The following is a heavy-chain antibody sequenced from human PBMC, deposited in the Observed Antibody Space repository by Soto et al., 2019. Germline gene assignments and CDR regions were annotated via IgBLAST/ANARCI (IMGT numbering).Heavy chain of an antibody. V-gene: IGHV3-48*03. CDR3: ARRASR. Sequence: GGSLSLSCSASGFPFSTSEMYWVRQAPGKGLGWVSYIQPSGQPIFYADSCKGRFTISRDNAKNSLYLQMSSLRAEDSAVYYGARRASRWGQGTMVTVS. CDR2: IQPSGQPI. J-gene: IGHJ3*01. CDR1: GFPFSTSE. D-gene: IGHD1-26*01.